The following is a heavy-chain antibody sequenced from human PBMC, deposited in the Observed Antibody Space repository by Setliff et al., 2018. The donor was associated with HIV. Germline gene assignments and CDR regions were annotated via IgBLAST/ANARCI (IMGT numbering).Heavy chain of an antibody. J-gene: IGHJ4*02. CDR1: GFTLSTYG. V-gene: IGHV3-30*06. CDR2: ISGDGSNT. Sequence: GSLRLSCATSGFTLSTYGMHWVRQAPGKGLEWVAVISGDGSNTYYADSVKGRFTISRDNSKNTLYLQMNSLRAEDTAVYYCARGYCNGSNCYAIDYWGQGTLVTVSS. D-gene: IGHD2-2*01. CDR3: ARGYCNGSNCYAIDY.